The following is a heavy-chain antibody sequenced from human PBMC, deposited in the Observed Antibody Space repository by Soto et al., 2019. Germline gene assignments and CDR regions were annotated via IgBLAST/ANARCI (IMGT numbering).Heavy chain of an antibody. CDR2: INHSGST. J-gene: IGHJ6*02. CDR1: GGSFSGYY. Sequence: SETLSLTCAVYGGSFSGYYWSWIRQPPGKGLEWIGEINHSGSTNYNPSLKSRVTISVDTSKNQFSLKLSSVTAADTAVYYCARGLHYSNYVDYYYYGMDVWGQGTTVTVSS. V-gene: IGHV4-34*01. D-gene: IGHD4-4*01. CDR3: ARGLHYSNYVDYYYYGMDV.